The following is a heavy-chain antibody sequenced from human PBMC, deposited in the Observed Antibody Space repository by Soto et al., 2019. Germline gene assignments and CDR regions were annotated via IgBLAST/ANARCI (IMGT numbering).Heavy chain of an antibody. CDR3: ARDLLYRAVFEI. J-gene: IGHJ3*02. CDR1: GGSLTSNGYY. D-gene: IGHD3-3*01. V-gene: IGHV4-31*03. CDR2: IYYSETT. Sequence: QVHLQESGPGLVKPSQTLSLTCTVSGGSLTSNGYYWSWIRQRPEKGLEWLGYIYYSETTHFNPSLKSRLSISMDTSNNQFSLNLTSVTAADTAVYFCARDLLYRAVFEIWGQGTLVTVSA.